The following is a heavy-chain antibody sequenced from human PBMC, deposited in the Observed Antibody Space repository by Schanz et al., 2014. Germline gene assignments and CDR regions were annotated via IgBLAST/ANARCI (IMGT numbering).Heavy chain of an antibody. V-gene: IGHV3-30*03. CDR1: GFTFRSHG. J-gene: IGHJ4*02. D-gene: IGHD5-18*01. CDR3: ASEMDTAIGDY. Sequence: QVQLVESGGGVVQPGRSLRLSCAASGFTFRSHGMHWVRQAPGKGLEWVALISYDGNNKFYTDSVKGRFTISRDNSRNTLYLEIDTLRPEDTAVYFCASEMDTAIGDYWGQGTLVTVSS. CDR2: ISYDGNNK.